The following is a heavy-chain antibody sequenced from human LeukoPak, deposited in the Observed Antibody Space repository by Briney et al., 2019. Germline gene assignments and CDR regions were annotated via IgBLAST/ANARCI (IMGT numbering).Heavy chain of an antibody. CDR2: IKQDGSEK. J-gene: IGHJ3*02. Sequence: GGSLRLCCAASGFPFSTYWMIWVSKAPGKGLEWVANIKQDGSEKYYVESVKGRFTISRDNAKNSLYLQMNSLRAEDTAVYYFARVHRQYDILTGYSTWGAFDIWGQGTMVTVSS. CDR3: ARVHRQYDILTGYSTWGAFDI. CDR1: GFPFSTYW. D-gene: IGHD3-9*01. V-gene: IGHV3-7*01.